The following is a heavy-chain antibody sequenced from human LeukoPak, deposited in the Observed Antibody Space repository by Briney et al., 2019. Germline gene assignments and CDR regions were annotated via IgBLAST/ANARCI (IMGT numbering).Heavy chain of an antibody. CDR1: GFTFSSYA. CDR2: ISGSGAST. J-gene: IGHJ3*02. Sequence: GGSLRLSCAASGFTFSSYAMNWVRQAPGKGLEWVSTISGSGASTYYADSVKGRFTVSRGNSKNTLFLQMNSPRAEDTAVYYCAKVISDWGHAFDIWGQGTMVTVSS. V-gene: IGHV3-23*01. CDR3: AKVISDWGHAFDI. D-gene: IGHD3-16*01.